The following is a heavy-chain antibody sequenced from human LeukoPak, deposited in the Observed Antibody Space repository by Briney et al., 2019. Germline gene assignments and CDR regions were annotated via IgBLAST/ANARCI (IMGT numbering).Heavy chain of an antibody. CDR3: AAFPFPISSSWIDY. V-gene: IGHV1-2*02. D-gene: IGHD6-13*01. J-gene: IGHJ4*02. CDR1: GYTFANFG. Sequence: ASVKVSCKASGYTFANFGITWVRQAPGQGLEWMGWINPNSGGTNYAQKFQGRVTMTRDTSISTAYMELSRLRSDDTAVYYCAAFPFPISSSWIDYWGQGTLVTVSS. CDR2: INPNSGGT.